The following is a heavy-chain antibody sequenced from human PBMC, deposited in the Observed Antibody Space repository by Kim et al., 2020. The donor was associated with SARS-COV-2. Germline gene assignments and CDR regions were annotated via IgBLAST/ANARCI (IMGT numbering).Heavy chain of an antibody. CDR2: ISSSGSTI. CDR1: GFTFSSYE. V-gene: IGHV3-48*03. CDR3: ARDPSEYCSGGSCYPDDAFYI. D-gene: IGHD2-15*01. Sequence: GGSLRLSCAASGFTFSSYEMNWVRQAPGKGLEWVSYISSSGSTIYYADSVKGRFTISRDNAKNSLYLQMNSLRAEDTAVYYCARDPSEYCSGGSCYPDDAFYIWGPGTMVTVSS. J-gene: IGHJ3*02.